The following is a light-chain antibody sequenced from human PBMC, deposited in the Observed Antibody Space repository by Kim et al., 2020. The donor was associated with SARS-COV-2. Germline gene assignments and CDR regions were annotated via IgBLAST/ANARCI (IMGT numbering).Light chain of an antibody. CDR3: QSYDSSLSGYV. CDR2: GNN. J-gene: IGLJ1*01. CDR1: SSNIGAGYD. V-gene: IGLV1-40*01. Sequence: QRVTISCTGSSSNIGAGYDEHWYQQLPGTAPKLLIYGNNNRPSGVPDRFSGSKSGTSASLAITGLQAEDEADYYCQSYDSSLSGYVFGTGTKVTVL.